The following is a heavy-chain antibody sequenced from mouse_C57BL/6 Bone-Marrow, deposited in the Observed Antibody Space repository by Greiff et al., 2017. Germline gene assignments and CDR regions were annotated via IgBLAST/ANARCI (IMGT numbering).Heavy chain of an antibody. Sequence: VQLKESGAELVRPGASVKLSCTASGFHIKDYYMHWVKQRPEQGLEWIGRIDPEDGDTEYAPKFQGKATLTADTSSNTADLQLSSLTSEDTAVYYCTTVYYGSRGLDYWGQGTTLTVSS. J-gene: IGHJ2*01. CDR3: TTVYYGSRGLDY. V-gene: IGHV14-1*01. CDR1: GFHIKDYY. D-gene: IGHD1-1*01. CDR2: IDPEDGDT.